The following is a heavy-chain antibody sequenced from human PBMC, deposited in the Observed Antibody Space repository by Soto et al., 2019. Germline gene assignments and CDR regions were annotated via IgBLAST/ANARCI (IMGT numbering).Heavy chain of an antibody. CDR3: ARMYGGARHYYYYGMDV. D-gene: IGHD5-12*01. Sequence: QVQLQESGPGLVKPSGTLSLTCAVSGGSISSSNWWSWVRQPPGKGLEWIGEIYHSGSTNYNPSLKRQVTISVDKSKNQCCLKLSSVTAADTAVYYCARMYGGARHYYYYGMDVWGQGTTVTVSS. V-gene: IGHV4-4*02. CDR1: GGSISSSNW. J-gene: IGHJ6*02. CDR2: IYHSGST.